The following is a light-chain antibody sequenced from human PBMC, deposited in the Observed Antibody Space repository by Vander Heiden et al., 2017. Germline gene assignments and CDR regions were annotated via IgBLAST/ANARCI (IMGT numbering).Light chain of an antibody. Sequence: QSVLTQPPSLSGAPGQRVTISCTGRSSNVGAGYDVHWYQQLPGTAPKLLIYANTNRPSGVPDRFSGSKSGTSASLAITGLQAEDEADYYCQSYDSRLSVVFGGGTKLTVL. CDR1: SSNVGAGYD. CDR3: QSYDSRLSVV. CDR2: ANT. J-gene: IGLJ2*01. V-gene: IGLV1-40*01.